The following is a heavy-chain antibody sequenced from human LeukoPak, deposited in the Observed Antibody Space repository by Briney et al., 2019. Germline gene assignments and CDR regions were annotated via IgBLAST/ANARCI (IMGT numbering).Heavy chain of an antibody. CDR1: GYTFTDYY. CDR3: ARMAMDPAMVTNFFDL. J-gene: IGHJ4*02. CDR2: IHPSGGST. V-gene: IGHV1-46*01. D-gene: IGHD5-18*01. Sequence: GASVKISCKASGYTFTDYYMCWVRQAPGQGPECMGVIHPSGGSTTYAQKFQGRVTLTKDTATSTVYIELSSLRSDDTAVYYCARMAMDPAMVTNFFDLWGQGTLLTVSA.